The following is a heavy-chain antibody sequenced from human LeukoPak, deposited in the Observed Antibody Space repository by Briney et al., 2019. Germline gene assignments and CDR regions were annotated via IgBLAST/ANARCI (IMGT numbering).Heavy chain of an antibody. J-gene: IGHJ3*02. CDR1: GGSISSYY. CDR3: ARGPYKYDGSGAFDI. D-gene: IGHD3-22*01. V-gene: IGHV4-4*07. CDR2: IYTSGST. Sequence: SETLSLTCTVSGGSISSYYWSWIRQPAGKGLEWIGRIYTSGSTNYNRSLKSRVTISVDTSKNQFSLKLTSVTAADTAVYYCARGPYKYDGSGAFDIWGQGAMVTVSS.